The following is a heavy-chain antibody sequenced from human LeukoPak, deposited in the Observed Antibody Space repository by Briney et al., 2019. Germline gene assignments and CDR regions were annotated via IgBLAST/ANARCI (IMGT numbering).Heavy chain of an antibody. CDR2: IYYSGST. V-gene: IGHV4-39*01. CDR3: ARGRVYDSSGYYQSASHYYFDY. Sequence: SETLSLTCTVSGGSISSSSYYWGWIRQPPGKGLEWIGSIYYSGSTYYNPSLKSRVTISVDTSKNQFSLKLSSVTAADTAVYYCARGRVYDSSGYYQSASHYYFDYWGQGTLVTVSS. D-gene: IGHD3-22*01. CDR1: GGSISSSSYY. J-gene: IGHJ4*02.